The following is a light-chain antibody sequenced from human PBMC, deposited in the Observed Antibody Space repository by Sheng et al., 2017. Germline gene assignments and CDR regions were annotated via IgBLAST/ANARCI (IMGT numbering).Light chain of an antibody. CDR1: QSVGTF. CDR2: DAS. J-gene: IGKJ5*01. Sequence: VLTQSPATLSLSPGDSATLSCRASQSVGTFLAWFQQKPGQAPRLLIYDASNRATDIPARFSGGGSGTDFTLTISSLEPEDFAVYYCQQRFSWPPITFGQGTRLE. CDR3: QQRFSWPPIT. V-gene: IGKV3-11*01.